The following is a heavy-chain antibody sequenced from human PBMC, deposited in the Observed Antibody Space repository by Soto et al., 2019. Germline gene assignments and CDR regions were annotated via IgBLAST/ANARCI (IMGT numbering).Heavy chain of an antibody. CDR2: IFVTSTTI. J-gene: IGHJ4*02. V-gene: IGHV3-48*04. D-gene: IGHD3-9*01. CDR1: GFTFSSYS. CDR3: ARDKDWAFDY. Sequence: PGGSLRLSCVASGFTFSSYSMVWVRQAPGKGLEWVSYIFVTSTTIYYADSVKGRFTVSRDNTQNSLFLLMDSMRVEDTAIYYCARDKDWAFDYWGQGTLVTVSS.